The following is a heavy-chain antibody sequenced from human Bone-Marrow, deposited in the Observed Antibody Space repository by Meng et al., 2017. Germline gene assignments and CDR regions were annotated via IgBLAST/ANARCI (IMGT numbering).Heavy chain of an antibody. J-gene: IGHJ2*01. V-gene: IGHV4-39*07. Sequence: SETLSLTCTVSGGSISSSSHYWGWIRQPPGKGLEWIGSIYYSGSTYYNPSLKSRVTISVDTSKNQFSLKLGSVTAADTAVFFCAGVENGRADRFDLWGRGTLVTVSS. D-gene: IGHD5-24*01. CDR3: AGVENGRADRFDL. CDR1: GGSISSSSHY. CDR2: IYYSGST.